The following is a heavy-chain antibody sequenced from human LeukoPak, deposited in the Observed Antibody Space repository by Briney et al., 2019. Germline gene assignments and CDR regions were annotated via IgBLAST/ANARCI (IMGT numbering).Heavy chain of an antibody. CDR3: ARGGFRRGYSYGYWFDP. Sequence: PGGSLRLSCAASGFTFSSYEMNWVRQAPGKGLEWVSYISSSGSTIYYADSVKGRFTISRDNSKNTLYLQMNSLRAEDTAVYYCARGGFRRGYSYGYWFDPWGQGTLVTVSS. V-gene: IGHV3-48*03. CDR1: GFTFSSYE. D-gene: IGHD5-18*01. J-gene: IGHJ5*02. CDR2: ISSSGSTI.